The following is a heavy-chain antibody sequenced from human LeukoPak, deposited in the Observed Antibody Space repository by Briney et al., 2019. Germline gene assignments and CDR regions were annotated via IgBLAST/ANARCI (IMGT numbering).Heavy chain of an antibody. D-gene: IGHD6-19*01. J-gene: IGHJ5*02. V-gene: IGHV4-59*01. Sequence: SETLSLTCTVSGGSISSYYWSWIRQPPGKGLEWIGYIYYSGSTNYNPSLKSRVTISVDTSKNQFSLKLGSVTAADTAVYYCARDHVAVAGKGHWFDPWGQGTLVTVSS. CDR2: IYYSGST. CDR3: ARDHVAVAGKGHWFDP. CDR1: GGSISSYY.